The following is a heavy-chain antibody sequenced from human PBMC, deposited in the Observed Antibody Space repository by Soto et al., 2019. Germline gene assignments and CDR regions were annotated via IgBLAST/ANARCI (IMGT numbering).Heavy chain of an antibody. CDR1: GFTFSDHY. V-gene: IGHV3-72*01. D-gene: IGHD1-26*01. CDR3: ARDIAGASGGECCDY. CDR2: IRHKARSYTT. J-gene: IGHJ4*02. Sequence: EVRLVESGGGLVQPGGSLRLSCEVSGFTFSDHYMDWVRQAPGKGLEWVGRIRHKARSYTTEYAASVLGRFTISRDDAKSTLFLQMKSLTTDDTAVYYCARDIAGASGGECCDYWGQGTLVTVSS.